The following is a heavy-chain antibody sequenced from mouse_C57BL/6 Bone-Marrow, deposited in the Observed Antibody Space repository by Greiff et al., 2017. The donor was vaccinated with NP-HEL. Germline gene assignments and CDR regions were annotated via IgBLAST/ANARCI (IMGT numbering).Heavy chain of an antibody. CDR1: GFSFTSYA. Sequence: VKLVESGPGLVAPSQSLSITCTVSGFSFTSYAISWVRQPPGKGLEWLGVIWTGGGTNYNSALKYRLSISKNNSKSQVFLKMNSLQTDDTARYYCAREMITTNYYAMDYWGQGTSVTVSS. J-gene: IGHJ4*01. CDR3: AREMITTNYYAMDY. V-gene: IGHV2-9-1*01. D-gene: IGHD2-4*01. CDR2: IWTGGGT.